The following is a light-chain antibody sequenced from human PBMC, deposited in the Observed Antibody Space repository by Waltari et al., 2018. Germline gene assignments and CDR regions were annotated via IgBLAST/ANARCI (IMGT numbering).Light chain of an antibody. CDR1: QSVTNY. J-gene: IGKJ4*01. CDR3: QQRRNWPLT. Sequence: DIVLTQSPAILSLSPGERASLSCRTSQSVTNYLAWYQQKPGQAPRLLIYDTSNRATCIPARFSGSGFATDFTLTISSLEPDDFAVYYCQQRRNWPLTFGGGTKVEIK. CDR2: DTS. V-gene: IGKV3-11*01.